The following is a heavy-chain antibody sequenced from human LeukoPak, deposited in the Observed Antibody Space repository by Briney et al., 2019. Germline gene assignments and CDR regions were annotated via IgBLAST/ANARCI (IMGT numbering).Heavy chain of an antibody. CDR3: ARGGEQLVRSSWFDP. D-gene: IGHD6-6*01. V-gene: IGHV1-8*01. J-gene: IGHJ5*02. CDR1: GYTFTSYD. CDR2: VNPNSGNT. Sequence: ASVKVSCKASGYTFTSYDINWVRQATGQGLEWMGWVNPNSGNTGYAQKFQGRVTMTRNTSISTAYMELSSLRSEDTAVYYCARGGEQLVRSSWFDPWGQGTLVTVSS.